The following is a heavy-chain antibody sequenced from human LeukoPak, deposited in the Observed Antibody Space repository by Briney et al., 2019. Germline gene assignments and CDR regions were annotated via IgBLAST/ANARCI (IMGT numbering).Heavy chain of an antibody. V-gene: IGHV3-74*01. D-gene: IGHD3-22*01. CDR2: IDTDGSNT. Sequence: GGSLRLSCAGSGFTFNDYDMNWVRQAPGKGLVWVSRIDTDGSNTNYADSVKGRFTISRDNSKNTLYLQMNSLRAEDTAVYYCAREGGNYYDSSGYLSGPAFDIWGQGTMVTVSS. J-gene: IGHJ3*02. CDR3: AREGGNYYDSSGYLSGPAFDI. CDR1: GFTFNDYD.